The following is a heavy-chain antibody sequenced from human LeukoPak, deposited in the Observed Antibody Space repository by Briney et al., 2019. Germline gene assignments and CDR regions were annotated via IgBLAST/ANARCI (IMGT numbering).Heavy chain of an antibody. J-gene: IGHJ5*02. CDR2: IRSTSSNL. CDR1: GFDFNNYN. V-gene: IGHV3-48*02. CDR3: AREGNYRDTYPDA. Sequence: GGSLRLSCEASGFDFNNYNMNWVRRGPGKGLEWVAFIRSTSSNLYYADSVRGRFTISRDNTKNSSFLQMDSLRDDDTAVYFCAREGNYRDTYPDAWGQGILVTVSS. D-gene: IGHD5-24*01.